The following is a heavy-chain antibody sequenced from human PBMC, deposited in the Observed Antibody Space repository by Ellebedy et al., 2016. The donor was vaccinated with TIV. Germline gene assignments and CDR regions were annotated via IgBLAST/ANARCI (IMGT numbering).Heavy chain of an antibody. V-gene: IGHV3-30-3*01. Sequence: GESLKISCAASGFTFSSYAMHWVRQAPGKGLEWVAVISYDGSNKYYADSVKGRFTISRDNSKNTLYLQMNSLRAEDTAVYYCARGTDTAMVSDFDYWGQGTLVTVSS. D-gene: IGHD5-18*01. CDR2: ISYDGSNK. CDR1: GFTFSSYA. CDR3: ARGTDTAMVSDFDY. J-gene: IGHJ4*02.